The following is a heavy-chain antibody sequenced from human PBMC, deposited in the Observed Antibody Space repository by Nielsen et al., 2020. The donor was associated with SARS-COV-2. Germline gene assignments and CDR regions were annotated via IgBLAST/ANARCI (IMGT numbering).Heavy chain of an antibody. CDR2: ISYDGSNK. J-gene: IGHJ3*02. V-gene: IGHV3-30*03. CDR3: ARDQWLEAFDI. Sequence: GGSLRLSCAASGFTFSSYGMHWVRQASGKGLEWVAVISYDGSNKYYADSVKGRFTISRDNSKNTLYLQMNSLRAEDTAVYYCARDQWLEAFDIWGQGTMVTVSS. D-gene: IGHD6-19*01. CDR1: GFTFSSYG.